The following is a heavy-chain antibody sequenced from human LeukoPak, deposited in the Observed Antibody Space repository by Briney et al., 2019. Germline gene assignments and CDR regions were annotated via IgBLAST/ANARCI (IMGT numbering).Heavy chain of an antibody. CDR2: ITPIFGTA. CDR3: ARGWLAETTVVTPYNY. J-gene: IGHJ4*02. V-gene: IGHV1-69*13. CDR1: GGTFSSHT. D-gene: IGHD4-23*01. Sequence: ASVKVSCKASGGTFSSHTISWVRQTPGQGLEWIGGITPIFGTAKYAQKFQGRVTITAVESMSTAYMELSSLRSEDTAVYYCARGWLAETTVVTPYNYWGQGTLVTVSS.